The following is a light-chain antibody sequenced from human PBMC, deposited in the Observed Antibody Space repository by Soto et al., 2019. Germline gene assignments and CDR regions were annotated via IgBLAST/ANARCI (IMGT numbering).Light chain of an antibody. Sequence: QSALTQPPSASGSPGQSVTISCTGTSSVVGRYNYVSWYQQHPGKAPKLMIYEVAKRPSGVPDRFSGSKSGNTASLTVSGLQAEDEADYYCCSYAGSNNLLFGGGTKLTVL. CDR2: EVA. J-gene: IGLJ2*01. CDR3: CSYAGSNNLL. V-gene: IGLV2-8*01. CDR1: SSVVGRYNY.